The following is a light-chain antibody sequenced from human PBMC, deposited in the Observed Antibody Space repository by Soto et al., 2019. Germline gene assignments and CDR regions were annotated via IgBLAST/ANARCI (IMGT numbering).Light chain of an antibody. Sequence: QSALTQPPSVSVAPGQKVTVSCSGSRSNIGNNAVAWYQHLPGTAPKLLIYDNDKRPSGISDRFSASKSGTSATLAITGLQTGDEADYYCETWDSSLSAGVFGGGTKLTVL. CDR3: ETWDSSLSAGV. J-gene: IGLJ3*02. V-gene: IGLV1-51*01. CDR2: DND. CDR1: RSNIGNNA.